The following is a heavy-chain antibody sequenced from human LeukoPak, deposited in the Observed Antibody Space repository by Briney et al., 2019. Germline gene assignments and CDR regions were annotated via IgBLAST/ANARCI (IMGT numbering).Heavy chain of an antibody. D-gene: IGHD3-9*01. Sequence: GGSLRLSCAASGFTFSSYAMSWVRQAPGKGLEWVSAISGSGGSTYYADSVKGRFTISRDNSKNTLYLQMNSLTAEDTAVYYCAKAFFDWLFYLDYWGQGTLVTVSS. CDR1: GFTFSSYA. CDR2: ISGSGGST. CDR3: AKAFFDWLFYLDY. V-gene: IGHV3-23*01. J-gene: IGHJ4*02.